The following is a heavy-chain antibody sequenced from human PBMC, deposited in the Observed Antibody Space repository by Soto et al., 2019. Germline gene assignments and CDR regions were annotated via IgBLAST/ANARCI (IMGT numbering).Heavy chain of an antibody. Sequence: PSETLSLTCTVPGGSISSYYWSWIRQPPGKGLEWIGYIYYSGSTNYNPSLKSRVTISVDTSKNQFSLKLSSVTAADTAVYYCARGGGPYCSGGSCYSGPYYFDYWGQGTLVTVSS. CDR1: GGSISSYY. CDR3: ARGGGPYCSGGSCYSGPYYFDY. J-gene: IGHJ4*02. CDR2: IYYSGST. D-gene: IGHD2-15*01. V-gene: IGHV4-59*01.